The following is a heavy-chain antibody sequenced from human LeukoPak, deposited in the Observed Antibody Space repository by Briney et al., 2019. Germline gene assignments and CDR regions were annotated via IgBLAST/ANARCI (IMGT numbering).Heavy chain of an antibody. D-gene: IGHD3-16*02. CDR2: INPNSGGT. CDR3: ARGGDGDYVWGSYRIYYYYGMDV. V-gene: IGHV1/OR15-1*01. CDR1: GYIFTDYY. J-gene: IGHJ6*02. Sequence: ASVKVSCKASGYIFTDYYMHWVQQAPGQELGWMGRINPNSGGTNYAQKFQGRVTMTRDTSISTAYTELSSLRSEDTAVYYCARGGDGDYVWGSYRIYYYYGMDVWGQGTTVTVSS.